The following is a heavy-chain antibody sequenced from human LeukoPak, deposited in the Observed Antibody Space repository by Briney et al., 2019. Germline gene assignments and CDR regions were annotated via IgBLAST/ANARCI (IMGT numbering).Heavy chain of an antibody. V-gene: IGHV1-69*05. Sequence: GASVKVSCKASGGTFSSYAISWVRQAPGQGLEWMGGIIPIFGTANYAQKFQGRVTITTDESTSTAYMELSSLRSDDTAVYYCARVRSGYDYDYYYYMDVWGKGTTVTVSS. J-gene: IGHJ6*03. D-gene: IGHD5-12*01. CDR2: IIPIFGTA. CDR3: ARVRSGYDYDYYYYMDV. CDR1: GGTFSSYA.